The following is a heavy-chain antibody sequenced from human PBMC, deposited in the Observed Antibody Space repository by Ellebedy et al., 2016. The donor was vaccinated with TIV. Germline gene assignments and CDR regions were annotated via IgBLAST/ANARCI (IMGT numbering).Heavy chain of an antibody. CDR2: IYPGDSDT. CDR3: ARLSGGDIAAQFYGKN. J-gene: IGHJ4*02. D-gene: IGHD6-13*01. V-gene: IGHV5-51*01. Sequence: GESLKISXKGSGYSFTSYWIGWVRQMPGKGLEWMGIIYPGDSDTRYSPSFQGQVTISADKSISTAYLQWSSLKASDTAMYYCARLSGGDIAAQFYGKNWGQGTLVTVSS. CDR1: GYSFTSYW.